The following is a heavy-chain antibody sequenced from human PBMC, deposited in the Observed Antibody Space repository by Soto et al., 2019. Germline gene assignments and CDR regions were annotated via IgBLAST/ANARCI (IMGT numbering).Heavy chain of an antibody. CDR1: GGSFSGYY. CDR2: INHSGST. D-gene: IGHD3-10*01. Sequence: SETLSLTCAVYGGSFSGYYWSWIRQPPGKGLEWIGEINHSGSTNYNPSLKSRVTISVDTSKNQFSLKLSSVTAADTAAYYCARGSMVRGVTAAYWGQGTLVTVSS. J-gene: IGHJ4*02. V-gene: IGHV4-34*01. CDR3: ARGSMVRGVTAAY.